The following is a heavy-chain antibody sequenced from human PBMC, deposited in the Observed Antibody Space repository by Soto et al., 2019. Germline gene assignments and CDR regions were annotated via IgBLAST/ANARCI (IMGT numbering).Heavy chain of an antibody. J-gene: IGHJ4*02. V-gene: IGHV3-23*01. D-gene: IGHD3-10*01. CDR2: IRGSGDNT. Sequence: EVQLLESGGGLVQPGGSLRLSCAASGFTFSSYSLSWVRQAPGKGLDWVSAIRGSGDNTYYADSVKGRFTISRDNTKNTLYLKMNSLRAEAPAVYYCAKSPTMVRGLIFDYWGQGALVTVSS. CDR3: AKSPTMVRGLIFDY. CDR1: GFTFSSYS.